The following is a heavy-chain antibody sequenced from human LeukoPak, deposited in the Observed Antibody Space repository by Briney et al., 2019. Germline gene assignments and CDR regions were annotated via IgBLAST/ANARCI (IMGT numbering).Heavy chain of an antibody. D-gene: IGHD5-18*01. Sequence: PGGSLRLSCAASGFTFSSYAMSWVRQAPGKWLEWVSPISGSGGSTYYADSVKGRFTISRDNSKNTLYLQMNSLRAEDTAVYYCAKGVYSDGYRGAFDYWGQGTLVTVSS. J-gene: IGHJ4*02. CDR2: ISGSGGST. CDR3: AKGVYSDGYRGAFDY. CDR1: GFTFSSYA. V-gene: IGHV3-23*01.